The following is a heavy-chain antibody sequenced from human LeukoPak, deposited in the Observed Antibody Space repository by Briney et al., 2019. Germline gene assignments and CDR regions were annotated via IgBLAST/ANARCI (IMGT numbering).Heavy chain of an antibody. CDR2: ISAYNGNT. J-gene: IGHJ6*04. CDR3: ARDNKPWCSGGSCPGHV. CDR1: GYTFTGYY. Sequence: ASVKVSCKASGYTFTGYYMHWVRQAPGQGLEWMGWISAYNGNTNYAQKLQDRVTMTTDTSTSTAYMELRSLRSDDTAVYYCARDNKPWCSGGSCPGHVWGKGTTVTVSS. D-gene: IGHD2-15*01. V-gene: IGHV1-18*04.